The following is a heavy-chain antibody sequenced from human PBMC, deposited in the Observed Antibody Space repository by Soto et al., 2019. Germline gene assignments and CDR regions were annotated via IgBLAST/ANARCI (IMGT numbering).Heavy chain of an antibody. Sequence: GESLKISCKGSGYSFTSYWISWVRQMPGKGLEWMGRIDPSDSYTNYSPSFQGHVTISADKSISTAYLQWSSLKASDTAMYYCARQGIAVAGQYYYYGMDVWGQGTTVTVSS. CDR3: ARQGIAVAGQYYYYGMDV. J-gene: IGHJ6*02. V-gene: IGHV5-10-1*01. D-gene: IGHD6-19*01. CDR1: GYSFTSYW. CDR2: IDPSDSYT.